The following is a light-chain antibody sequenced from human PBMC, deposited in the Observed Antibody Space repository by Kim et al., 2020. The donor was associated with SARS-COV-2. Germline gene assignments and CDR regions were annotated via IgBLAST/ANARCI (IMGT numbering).Light chain of an antibody. J-gene: IGKJ4*01. V-gene: IGKV3-15*01. CDR3: QHYNDWPLT. CDR1: QRVSSD. CDR2: GAS. Sequence: VPPGERATLSCRASQRVSSDLAWYQQKPGQAPRLLIYGASTRATGIPARFSGSGSGTEFTLTISSLQSEDFAVYYCQHYNDWPLTFGGGTKVDIK.